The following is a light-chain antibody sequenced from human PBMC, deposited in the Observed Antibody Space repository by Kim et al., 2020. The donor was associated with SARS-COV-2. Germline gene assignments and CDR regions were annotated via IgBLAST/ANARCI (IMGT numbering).Light chain of an antibody. Sequence: DSQMTQSPSTLSASVGDRVTITCRASQSISIWLAWYQQKPGKAPKLLIYKASSLESGVPSRFSGSGSGTEFTLTISCLQPDDFATYYCQQYNSYPWTFGQGTKVDIK. V-gene: IGKV1-5*03. CDR2: KAS. CDR1: QSISIW. J-gene: IGKJ1*01. CDR3: QQYNSYPWT.